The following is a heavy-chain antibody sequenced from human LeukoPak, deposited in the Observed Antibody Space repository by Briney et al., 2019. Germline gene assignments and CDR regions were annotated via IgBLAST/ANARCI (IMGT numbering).Heavy chain of an antibody. Sequence: PGGSLRLSCAASGFTFSSYAMSWVRQAPGKGLEWVSAISGSGGSTYYADSVKGRFTISRDNSKNTLYLQMNSLRAEDAAVYYCARNHYYDSSGYYYWGQGTLVTVSS. CDR2: ISGSGGST. J-gene: IGHJ4*02. V-gene: IGHV3-23*01. CDR3: ARNHYYDSSGYYY. CDR1: GFTFSSYA. D-gene: IGHD3-22*01.